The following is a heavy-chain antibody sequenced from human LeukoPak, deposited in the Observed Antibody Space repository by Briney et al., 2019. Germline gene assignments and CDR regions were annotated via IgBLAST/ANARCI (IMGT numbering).Heavy chain of an antibody. V-gene: IGHV4-34*01. CDR2: INHSGST. CDR3: AIHIVVVPAAKKKSWFDP. Sequence: SETLSLTCAVYGGSFSGYYWSWIRQPPGKGLEWIGEINHSGSTNYNPSLKSRVTISVDTSENQFSLKLSSVTAADTAVYYCAIHIVVVPAAKKKSWFDPWGQGTLVTVSS. J-gene: IGHJ5*02. CDR1: GGSFSGYY. D-gene: IGHD2-2*01.